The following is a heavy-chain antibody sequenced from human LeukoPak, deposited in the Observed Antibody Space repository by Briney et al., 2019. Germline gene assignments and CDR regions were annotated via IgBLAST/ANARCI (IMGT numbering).Heavy chain of an antibody. CDR2: INHSGST. D-gene: IGHD3-22*01. Sequence: PSETLSLTCAVYGGSFSGYYWSWIRQPPGKGLEWIGEINHSGSTNYNPSLKSRVTISVDTSKNQFSLKLSSVTAADTAVYYCAGTYYYDSSGRGRYFGYWGQGTLVTVSS. J-gene: IGHJ4*02. CDR3: AGTYYYDSSGRGRYFGY. CDR1: GGSFSGYY. V-gene: IGHV4-34*01.